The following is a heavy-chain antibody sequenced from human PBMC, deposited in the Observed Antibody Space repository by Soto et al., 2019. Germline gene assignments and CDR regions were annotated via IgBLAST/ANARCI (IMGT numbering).Heavy chain of an antibody. J-gene: IGHJ3*02. CDR3: ARASQSYDSSGYYSAFDI. CDR1: GGTFSSYA. CDR2: IIPIFGTA. D-gene: IGHD3-22*01. Sequence: QVQLVQSGAEVKKPGSSVKVSCKASGGTFSSYAISWVRQAPGQGLEWMGGIIPIFGTANYAQKFQGRVTITADEPTSTAYMELSSLRSEDTAVYYCARASQSYDSSGYYSAFDIWGQGTMVTVSS. V-gene: IGHV1-69*01.